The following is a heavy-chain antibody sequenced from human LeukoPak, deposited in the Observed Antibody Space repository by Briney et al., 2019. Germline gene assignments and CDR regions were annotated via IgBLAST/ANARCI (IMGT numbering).Heavy chain of an antibody. CDR1: GLTFNRYE. CDR3: AKAPDIVVVPAAIPPDY. Sequence: GGSERLSCAACGLTFNRYEMRWVRQAGGGGGEWVTAISCSGGSTYYADSVKGRFTISRDNSKNTLYLQMNSLRAEDTAVYYCAKAPDIVVVPAAIPPDYWGQGTLVTVSS. D-gene: IGHD2-2*01. J-gene: IGHJ4*02. CDR2: ISCSGGST. V-gene: IGHV3-23*01.